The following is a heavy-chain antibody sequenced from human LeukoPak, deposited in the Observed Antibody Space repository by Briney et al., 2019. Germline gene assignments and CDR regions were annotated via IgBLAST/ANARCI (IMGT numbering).Heavy chain of an antibody. CDR2: ISYDGSNK. CDR3: ARVGCSGGTCYGNNWFDP. Sequence: GGSLRLSCAASGFTFSSYGMHWVRQAPGKGLEWVAVISYDGSNKYYADSVKGRFTISRDNSKNTLYLQMNSLRAEDTAVYYCARVGCSGGTCYGNNWFDPWGQGTLVTVSS. J-gene: IGHJ5*02. CDR1: GFTFSSYG. V-gene: IGHV3-30*03. D-gene: IGHD2-15*01.